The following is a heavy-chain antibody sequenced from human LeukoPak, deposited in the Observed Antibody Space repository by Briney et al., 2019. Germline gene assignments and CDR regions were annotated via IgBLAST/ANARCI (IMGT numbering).Heavy chain of an antibody. D-gene: IGHD4-23*01. J-gene: IGHJ2*01. CDR3: ARDRWGYWYFDL. CDR1: GFTVSSNY. V-gene: IGHV3-53*01. CDR2: IDSGGIT. Sequence: PGGSLRLSCAASGFTVSSNYMSWVRQAPGKGLEWVSVIDSGGITYYSDSVKGRFTISRVNSKNTLYLQMNSLRAEDTAVYYCARDRWGYWYFDLWGRGTLVTVSS.